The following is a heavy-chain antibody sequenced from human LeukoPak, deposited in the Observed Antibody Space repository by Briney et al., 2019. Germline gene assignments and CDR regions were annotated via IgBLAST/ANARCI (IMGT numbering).Heavy chain of an antibody. V-gene: IGHV1-8*03. D-gene: IGHD6-13*01. CDR2: MNPNSGNT. Sequence: ASVKVSCKASGYTFTSYDINWVRQATGQGLEWMGWMNPNSGNTGYAQKFQGRVTITRNTSISTAYMELSSLRSEDTAVYYCARDYGIAAAGWRAFDIWGQGTMVTVSS. J-gene: IGHJ3*02. CDR1: GYTFTSYD. CDR3: ARDYGIAAAGWRAFDI.